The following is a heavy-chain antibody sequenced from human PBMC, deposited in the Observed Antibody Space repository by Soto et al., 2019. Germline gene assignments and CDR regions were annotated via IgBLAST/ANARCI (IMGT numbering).Heavy chain of an antibody. Sequence: GESLKISCKGSGYSFTSYWISWVRQMPGKGLEWMGRIDPSDSYTNYSPSFQGHVTISADKSISTAYLQWSSLKASDTAMYYCASAIAAADPHFDYWGQGTLVTVSS. CDR2: IDPSDSYT. CDR1: GYSFTSYW. D-gene: IGHD6-13*01. V-gene: IGHV5-10-1*01. CDR3: ASAIAAADPHFDY. J-gene: IGHJ4*02.